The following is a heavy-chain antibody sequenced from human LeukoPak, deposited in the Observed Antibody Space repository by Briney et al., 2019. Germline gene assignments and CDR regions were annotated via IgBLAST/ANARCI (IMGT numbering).Heavy chain of an antibody. Sequence: SGGSLRLSCAASGFTFSSYGMTWVRQAPGKGLEWVSGISSSGGTADYADSVKGRFTISRDNSKNTLYLQMNSLRAEDTAVYFCAKVSRAVSSWDVAPVDYWGQGTLVTVSS. CDR1: GFTFSSYG. D-gene: IGHD6-13*01. J-gene: IGHJ4*02. V-gene: IGHV3-23*01. CDR3: AKVSRAVSSWDVAPVDY. CDR2: ISSSGGTA.